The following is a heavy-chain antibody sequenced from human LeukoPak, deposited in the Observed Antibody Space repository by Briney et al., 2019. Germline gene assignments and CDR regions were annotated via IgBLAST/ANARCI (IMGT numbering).Heavy chain of an antibody. CDR2: IYPGDSDT. Sequence: GESLQISCQGSGYSFSTYWIGWVRQMPGKGLEWMGFIYPGDSDTRYSPAFQGQVTISADKYISSAYLQWSSLKPSDTAVYYCAKVVELATLTGDSYTYSYHMDVWGKGTAVTASS. CDR3: AKVVELATLTGDSYTYSYHMDV. D-gene: IGHD5-24*01. V-gene: IGHV5-51*01. J-gene: IGHJ6*03. CDR1: GYSFSTYW.